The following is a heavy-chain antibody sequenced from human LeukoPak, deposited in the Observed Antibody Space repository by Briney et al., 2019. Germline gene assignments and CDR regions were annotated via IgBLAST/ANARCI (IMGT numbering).Heavy chain of an antibody. CDR3: ARDQTPFV. CDR2: IKHDGSEK. CDR1: GFTFTTYW. Sequence: GGSLRLSCAASGFTFTTYWMGWVRQAPGKGLEWVANIKHDGSEKYYVDSVKGRFTISRDNAKNSLYLQMNSLRAEDTAVYYCARDQTPFVWGQGTLVTVSS. V-gene: IGHV3-7*01. J-gene: IGHJ4*02.